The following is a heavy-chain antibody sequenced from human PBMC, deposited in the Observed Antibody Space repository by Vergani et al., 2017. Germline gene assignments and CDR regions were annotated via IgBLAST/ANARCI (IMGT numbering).Heavy chain of an antibody. CDR2: INHSGST. D-gene: IGHD3-10*01. V-gene: IGHV4-34*01. CDR1: GGSFSGYY. Sequence: QVQLQQWGAGLLKPSETLSLTCAVYGGSFSGYYWSWIRQPPGKGLEWIGEINHSGSTNYNPSLKSRVTISVDTSKNQFSLKLSSVTAADTAVYYCARDRGSGSHTAYNWFDPWGQGTLVTVSS. J-gene: IGHJ5*02. CDR3: ARDRGSGSHTAYNWFDP.